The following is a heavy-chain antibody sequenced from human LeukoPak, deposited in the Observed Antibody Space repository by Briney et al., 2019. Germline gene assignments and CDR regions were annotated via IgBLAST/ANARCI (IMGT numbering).Heavy chain of an antibody. V-gene: IGHV4-34*01. J-gene: IGHJ2*01. D-gene: IGHD1-7*01. CDR3: ARGKLPDWYFDL. CDR2: INHSGST. Sequence: PSETLSLTCTVSGGSISSYYWSWIRQPPGKGLEWIGEINHSGSTNYNPSLKSRVTISVDTSKNQFSLKLSSVTAADTAVYYCARGKLPDWYFDLWGRGTLVTVSS. CDR1: GGSISSYY.